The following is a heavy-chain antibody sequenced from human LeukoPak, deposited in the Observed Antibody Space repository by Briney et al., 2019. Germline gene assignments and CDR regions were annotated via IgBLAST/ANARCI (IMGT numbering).Heavy chain of an antibody. D-gene: IGHD2-2*01. CDR3: ARAYCSSTRCSYYFDS. J-gene: IGHJ4*02. CDR1: GFTFDSYG. CDR2: ISSSSTYI. V-gene: IGHV3-21*01. Sequence: GGSLRLSCAASGFTFDSYGMNWVRQAPGKGLEWISSISSSSTYIYYADSVKGRFTISRDNAKNSLYLQMNSLRAEDTAVYYCARAYCSSTRCSYYFDSWGQGILVTVSS.